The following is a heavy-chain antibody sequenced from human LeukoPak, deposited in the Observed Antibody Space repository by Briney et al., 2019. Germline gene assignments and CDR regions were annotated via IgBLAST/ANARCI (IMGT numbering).Heavy chain of an antibody. Sequence: ASVKVSCKASGGTFSSYAISWVRQAPGQGLEWMGGIIPMFGTAKYAQKFQGRVTITTDKSTSTAYMELSSLRSEDTAVYYCASGTTDIVVVPATLRNYYFDYWGQGTLVTVSS. CDR1: GGTFSSYA. CDR3: ASGTTDIVVVPATLRNYYFDY. V-gene: IGHV1-69*05. CDR2: IIPMFGTA. D-gene: IGHD2-2*01. J-gene: IGHJ4*02.